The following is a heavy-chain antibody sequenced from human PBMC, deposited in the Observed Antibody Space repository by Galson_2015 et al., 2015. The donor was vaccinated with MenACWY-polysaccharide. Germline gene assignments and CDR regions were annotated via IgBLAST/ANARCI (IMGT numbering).Heavy chain of an antibody. J-gene: IGHJ4*02. V-gene: IGHV4-38-2*01. Sequence: CAVSGYSISSGYSWGWIRQPPGKGLEWIGSIYHSGSTYYNPSLKSRVTISVDTSKNQFSLKLSSVTAADTAVYYCARVEKYSGSYYILYWGQGTLVTVSS. CDR1: GYSISSGYS. D-gene: IGHD1-26*01. CDR2: IYHSGST. CDR3: ARVEKYSGSYYILY.